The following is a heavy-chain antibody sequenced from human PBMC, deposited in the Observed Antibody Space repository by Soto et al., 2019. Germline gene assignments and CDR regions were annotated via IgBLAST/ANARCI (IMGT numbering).Heavy chain of an antibody. Sequence: PGGSLRLSCAASGFIFGDAMSWVRQAPGKGLEWVSSISSSSSYIYYADSVKGRFTISRDNAKNSLYLQMNSLRAEDTAVYYCARAHSSGWLYYFDYWGQGTLVTVSS. D-gene: IGHD6-19*01. CDR2: ISSSSSYI. CDR1: GFIFGDA. CDR3: ARAHSSGWLYYFDY. V-gene: IGHV3-21*01. J-gene: IGHJ4*02.